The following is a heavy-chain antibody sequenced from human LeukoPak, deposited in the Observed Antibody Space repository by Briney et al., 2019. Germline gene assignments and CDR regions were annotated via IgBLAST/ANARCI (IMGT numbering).Heavy chain of an antibody. CDR3: ARLPRSSSWYTGFDY. J-gene: IGHJ4*02. CDR2: IYYSGST. V-gene: IGHV4-39*01. CDR1: GGSVSSGSYY. D-gene: IGHD6-13*01. Sequence: PSETLSLTCTVSGGSVSSGSYYWNWIRQPPGKGLEWIGNIYYSGSTYYNPSLKSRVTISVDTSKNQCSLKLSSLTAADTAVYYCARLPRSSSWYTGFDYWGPGTLVTVSS.